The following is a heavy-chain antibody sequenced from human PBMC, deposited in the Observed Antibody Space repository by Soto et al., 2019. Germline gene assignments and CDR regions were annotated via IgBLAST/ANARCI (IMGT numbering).Heavy chain of an antibody. CDR3: ARAVGGPTSNLDY. V-gene: IGHV1-3*01. CDR2: INAGNGNT. CDR1: GYTFTSYA. D-gene: IGHD3-16*01. J-gene: IGHJ4*02. Sequence: ASVKVSCKASGYTFTSYAMHWVRQAPGQRLEWMGWINAGNGNTKYSQKFQGRVTITRDTSASTAYMELSSLRSEDTVVYYCARAVGGPTSNLDYWGQGTLVTVSS.